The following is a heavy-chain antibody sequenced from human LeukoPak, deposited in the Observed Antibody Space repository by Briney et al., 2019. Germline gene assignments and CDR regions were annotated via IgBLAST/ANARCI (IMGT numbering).Heavy chain of an antibody. CDR3: ARSRGSSWYWGFDY. D-gene: IGHD6-13*01. V-gene: IGHV4-34*01. J-gene: IGHJ4*02. CDR1: GGSFSGYY. CDR2: VNHSGST. Sequence: SETPSLTCAVYGGSFSGYYWSWIRQPPGKGLEWIGEVNHSGSTNYNPSLKSRVTISVDTSKNQFSLKLSSVTAADTAVYYCARSRGSSWYWGFDYWGQGTLVTVSS.